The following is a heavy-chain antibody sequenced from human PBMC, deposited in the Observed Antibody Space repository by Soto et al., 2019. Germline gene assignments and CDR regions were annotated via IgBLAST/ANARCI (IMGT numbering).Heavy chain of an antibody. CDR1: GFTLSDYY. CDR3: ARDSVYYGDYELNYFDY. V-gene: IGHV3-11*05. D-gene: IGHD4-17*01. Sequence: GGSLRLSCAASGFTLSDYYMSWIRQAPGKGLEWVSYISSSSSYTNYADSVKGRFTISRDNAKNSLYLQMNSLRAEDTAVYYCARDSVYYGDYELNYFDYWGQGTLVTVSS. CDR2: ISSSSSYT. J-gene: IGHJ4*02.